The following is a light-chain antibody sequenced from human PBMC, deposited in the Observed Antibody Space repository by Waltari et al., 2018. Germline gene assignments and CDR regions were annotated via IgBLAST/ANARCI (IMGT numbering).Light chain of an antibody. J-gene: IGLJ3*02. V-gene: IGLV1-40*01. Sequence: QSVLTQPPSVSGAPGQRVTISCTGSVSNIGAGYDVHWYQQLPRAAPKLLIYGSTSRPLGVPDRFFGSTSGTSASLAITGLQAEDEADCYCQSYDTSLSVVFGGGTKLTVL. CDR1: VSNIGAGYD. CDR3: QSYDTSLSVV. CDR2: GST.